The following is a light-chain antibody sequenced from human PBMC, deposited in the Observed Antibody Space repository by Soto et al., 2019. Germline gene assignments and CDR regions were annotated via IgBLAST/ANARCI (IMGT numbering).Light chain of an antibody. CDR2: AAS. Sequence: DIQMTQSPSSLSASVGDRVTITCRASQSISSYLNWYQQKPGKAPTLLIYAASSLQSGVPSRFSGSGSGTDFTLTISSLQPEDFATYYGHQSYSTPPTFGGGTEVEIK. J-gene: IGKJ4*01. CDR1: QSISSY. V-gene: IGKV1-39*01. CDR3: HQSYSTPPT.